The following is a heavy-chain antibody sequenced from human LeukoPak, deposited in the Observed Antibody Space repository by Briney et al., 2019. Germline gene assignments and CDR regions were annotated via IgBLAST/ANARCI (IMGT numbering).Heavy chain of an antibody. Sequence: PGGSLRLSCAASGFTFSSYWMSWVRQAPGKGLEWVANIKQDGSEKYYVDPVKGRFTISRDNAKNSLYLQMNSLRAEDTAVYYCARAKGGYCSGGSCYIIWGQGTLVTVSS. J-gene: IGHJ4*02. V-gene: IGHV3-7*01. D-gene: IGHD2-15*01. CDR1: GFTFSSYW. CDR3: ARAKGGYCSGGSCYII. CDR2: IKQDGSEK.